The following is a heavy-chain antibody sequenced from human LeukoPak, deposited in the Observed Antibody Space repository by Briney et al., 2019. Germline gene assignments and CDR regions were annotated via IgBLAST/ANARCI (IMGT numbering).Heavy chain of an antibody. Sequence: ASVKVSCKASGGTFSSYAISWVRQAPGQGLEWMGGIIPIFGTANYAQKFQGRVTITTDESTSTACMELSSLRSEDTAVYYCARAPRSNRAFDIWGQGTMVTVSS. V-gene: IGHV1-69*05. CDR2: IIPIFGTA. D-gene: IGHD2-2*01. CDR3: ARAPRSNRAFDI. CDR1: GGTFSSYA. J-gene: IGHJ3*02.